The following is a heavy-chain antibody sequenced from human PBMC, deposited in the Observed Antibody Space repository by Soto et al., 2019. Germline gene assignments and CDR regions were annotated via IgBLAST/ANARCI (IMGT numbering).Heavy chain of an antibody. CDR2: IYWDDDK. Sequence: QITLKESGPTLVKPTQTLTLTCTFSGFSLSTSGVGVGWIRQPPGKAMEWLALIYWDDDKRYSPSLKSRLTITKDTSKNQVVLTMTNMDPVDTATYYCAHLFTVTALYYFDYWGQGTLVTVSS. CDR3: AHLFTVTALYYFDY. J-gene: IGHJ4*02. D-gene: IGHD4-17*01. CDR1: GFSLSTSGVG. V-gene: IGHV2-5*02.